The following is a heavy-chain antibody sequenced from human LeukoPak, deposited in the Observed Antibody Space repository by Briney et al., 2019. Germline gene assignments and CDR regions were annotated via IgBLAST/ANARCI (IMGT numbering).Heavy chain of an antibody. CDR1: GFTFSDHY. D-gene: IGHD2-15*01. V-gene: IGHV3-73*01. CDR2: IRSKAYSYAT. J-gene: IGHJ4*02. CDR3: TRHSDCSGDSCYSD. Sequence: PGGSLRLSCTASGFTFSDHYMDWVRQAPGKGLEWVGRIRSKAYSYATAYVASVKGRFTISRDGSKNTADLQLNSLKTEDTAVYYCTRHSDCSGDSCYSDWGQGTLVTVSS.